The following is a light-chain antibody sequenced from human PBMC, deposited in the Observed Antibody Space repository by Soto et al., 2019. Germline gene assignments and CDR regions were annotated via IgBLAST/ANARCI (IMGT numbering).Light chain of an antibody. CDR3: QQYNDWPLT. J-gene: IGKJ5*01. V-gene: IGKV3-15*01. Sequence: EIVMTQSPATLSVSPGDIATLSCRASQSISINLAWYQQKPGQAPRLLIYSTSTRATGVPARFSGSGSRTEFTLTISSLQSEDFAVYYCQQYNDWPLTFGQGTRLDLK. CDR2: STS. CDR1: QSISIN.